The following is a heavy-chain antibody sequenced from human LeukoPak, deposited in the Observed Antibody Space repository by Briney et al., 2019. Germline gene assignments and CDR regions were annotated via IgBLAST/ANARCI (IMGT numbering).Heavy chain of an antibody. J-gene: IGHJ5*02. D-gene: IGHD2-21*01. CDR3: AKDPFDSSQNWFDH. CDR2: VSGGGGNT. CDR1: GFTFSSYA. V-gene: IGHV3-23*01. Sequence: PGGSLRLSCAASGFTFSSYAISWVRQAPGKPLQPASSVSGGGGNTYYADSVKGRFTISRDNSKNTLFLQRNSLRAEDTDLYYCAKDPFDSSQNWFDHWGHGTLVTVTS.